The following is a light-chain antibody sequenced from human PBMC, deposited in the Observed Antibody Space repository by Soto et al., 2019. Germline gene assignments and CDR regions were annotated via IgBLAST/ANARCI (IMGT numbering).Light chain of an antibody. J-gene: IGKJ1*01. CDR1: QSVSSN. CDR3: QQYNNWPGT. V-gene: IGKV3-15*01. Sequence: EIVMTQSPATLSLSPGGRATLSCRASQSVSSNLAWYQQKPGQAPRLLIYGASTRATGIPARFSGSGSGTEFTLTISSLQSEDFAVYYCQQYNNWPGTFGQGTKVDIK. CDR2: GAS.